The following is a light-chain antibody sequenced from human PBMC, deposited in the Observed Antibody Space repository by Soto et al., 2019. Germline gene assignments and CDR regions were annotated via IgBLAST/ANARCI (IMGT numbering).Light chain of an antibody. Sequence: AIQMTQSPSSLSASVGDRVIITCRASQGIRNDLGWYQQKPGQAPKLLIFAASSLQVGVPSRFRGSGSGTDLTITISSLQPEDFATYYCLQNSDYPPTFGPGTKVDIK. CDR2: AAS. CDR3: LQNSDYPPT. CDR1: QGIRND. V-gene: IGKV1-6*01. J-gene: IGKJ3*01.